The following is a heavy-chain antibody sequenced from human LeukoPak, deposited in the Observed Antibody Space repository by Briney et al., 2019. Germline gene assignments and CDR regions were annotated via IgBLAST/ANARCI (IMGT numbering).Heavy chain of an antibody. CDR3: ARQDDDFWSGYPSWFDP. Sequence: KPSETLSLICTVSGGSISSSSYFWGWIRQPPGKGLEWIGSIYYSGSTYYNPSLKSRVTISVDTSKNQFSLKLSSVTAADTAVYYCARQDDDFWSGYPSWFDPWGQGTLVTVSS. CDR2: IYYSGST. V-gene: IGHV4-39*01. CDR1: GGSISSSSYF. D-gene: IGHD3-3*01. J-gene: IGHJ5*02.